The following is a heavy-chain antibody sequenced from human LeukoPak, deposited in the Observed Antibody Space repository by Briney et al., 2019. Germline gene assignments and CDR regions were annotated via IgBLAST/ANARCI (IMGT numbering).Heavy chain of an antibody. CDR3: AKDVRSAEYCSSTTCYTSSFDQ. CDR2: IYASDGGT. Sequence: GGSLRLSCAASGFTFSSYAMRWVRQPPGKGLEWVSTIYASDGGTYYAHSLMGRFTISRDNSKDTLSLQMNTLRVEDTALYYCAKDVRSAEYCSSTTCYTSSFDQWGQGTLVTVSS. CDR1: GFTFSSYA. J-gene: IGHJ4*02. D-gene: IGHD2-2*02. V-gene: IGHV3-23*01.